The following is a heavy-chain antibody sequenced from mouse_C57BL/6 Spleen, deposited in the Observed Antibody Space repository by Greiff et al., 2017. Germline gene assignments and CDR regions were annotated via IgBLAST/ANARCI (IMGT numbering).Heavy chain of an antibody. Sequence: VKLVESGAELVKPGASVKMSCKASGYTFTTYPIEWMKQNHGKSLEWIGNFHPYNDDTKYNEKFKGKATLTVEKSSSTVYLELSLLTSDDSAVYYCARSGLTGYFDVWGTGTTVTVSS. CDR3: ARSGLTGYFDV. J-gene: IGHJ1*03. D-gene: IGHD4-1*01. CDR2: FHPYNDDT. V-gene: IGHV1-47*01. CDR1: GYTFTTYP.